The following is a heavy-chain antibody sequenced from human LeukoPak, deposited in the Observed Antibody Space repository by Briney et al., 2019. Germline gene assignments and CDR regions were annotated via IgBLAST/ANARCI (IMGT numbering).Heavy chain of an antibody. CDR3: GKVPWPFFRKRFGYPFAL. CDR1: GFTFGDYG. V-gene: IGHV3-23*01. Sequence: GVLRLSCAASGFTFGDYGMYWVRQAPGKGLEWVSAISGSGGGTYYADSVKGRFTISRDISKSTLYLQMNNLRAEDTAVYYCGKVPWPFFRKRFGYPFALGGQGTLVPV. D-gene: IGHD5-18*01. J-gene: IGHJ4*02. CDR2: ISGSGGGT.